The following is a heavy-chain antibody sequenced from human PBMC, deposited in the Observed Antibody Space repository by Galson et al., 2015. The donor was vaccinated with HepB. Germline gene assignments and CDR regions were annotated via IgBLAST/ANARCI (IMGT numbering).Heavy chain of an antibody. CDR2: ISGSGGNT. V-gene: IGHV3-23*01. J-gene: IGHJ4*02. D-gene: IGHD5-12*01. CDR1: GFTFSSYA. CDR3: ASRLIVATLDY. Sequence: SLRLSCAASGFTFSSYAMAWVRRAPGKGLEWVSAISGSGGNTYYADSVKGRFTISRDNSKNTLYLQMNSLRAEDTAVYYCASRLIVATLDYWGQGTLVTVSS.